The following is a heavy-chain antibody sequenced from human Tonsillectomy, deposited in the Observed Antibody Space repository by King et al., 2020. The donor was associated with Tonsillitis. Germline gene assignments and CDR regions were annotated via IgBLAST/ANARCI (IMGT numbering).Heavy chain of an antibody. CDR2: IYHSGST. D-gene: IGHD3-10*01. J-gene: IGHJ5*02. V-gene: IGHV4-38-2*01. CDR1: GSSISSGYY. CDR3: ARAYYGSGANWFDP. Sequence: HVQLQESGPGLVKPSETLSLTCAVSGSSISSGYYWGWIRQPPGKGLEWIGSIYHSGSTYYNPSLKSRVTISVDTSKNQFSLKLSSVTAADTAVYYCARAYYGSGANWFDPWGQGTLVTVSS.